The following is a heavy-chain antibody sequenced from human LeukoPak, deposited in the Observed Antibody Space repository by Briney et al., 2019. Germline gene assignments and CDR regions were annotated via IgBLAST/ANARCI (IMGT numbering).Heavy chain of an antibody. Sequence: GGSLRLSCAASGFTFSSYAMSWVRQAPGKGLEWVSAISGSGGSTYYADSVKGRLTISRDNSKNTLYLQMNSLGAEDTAVYYCAKDRYSSSWCVRAGYYFDYWGQGTLVTVSS. J-gene: IGHJ4*02. V-gene: IGHV3-23*01. D-gene: IGHD6-13*01. CDR1: GFTFSSYA. CDR3: AKDRYSSSWCVRAGYYFDY. CDR2: ISGSGGST.